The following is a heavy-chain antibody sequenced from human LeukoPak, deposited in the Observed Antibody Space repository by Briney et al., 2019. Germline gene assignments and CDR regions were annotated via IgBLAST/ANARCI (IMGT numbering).Heavy chain of an antibody. CDR2: VSYDGRNE. V-gene: IGHV3-30*04. CDR1: GFIFSDYA. Sequence: GGSLRLSCAASGFIFSDYAMHWVRQAPGKGLEWVALVSYDGRNENYADSVKGRFTISRDTSKSALYLQMNSLRGEDTAVYYCARDPHNRRWGSYHFDYWGQGTLVTVSS. D-gene: IGHD1-14*01. CDR3: ARDPHNRRWGSYHFDY. J-gene: IGHJ4*02.